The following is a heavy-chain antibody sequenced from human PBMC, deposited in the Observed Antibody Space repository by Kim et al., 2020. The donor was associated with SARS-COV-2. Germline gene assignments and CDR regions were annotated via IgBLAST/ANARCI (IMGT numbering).Heavy chain of an antibody. CDR2: INHSGST. V-gene: IGHV4-34*01. J-gene: IGHJ4*02. Sequence: SETLSLTCAVYGGSFSGYYWSWIRQPPGKGLEWIGEINHSGSTNYNPSLKSRVTISVDTSKNQFSLKLNSVTAADTAVYYCARGRQPYSYALSYWGQGTLVTVSS. CDR1: GGSFSGYY. CDR3: ARGRQPYSYALSY. D-gene: IGHD5-18*01.